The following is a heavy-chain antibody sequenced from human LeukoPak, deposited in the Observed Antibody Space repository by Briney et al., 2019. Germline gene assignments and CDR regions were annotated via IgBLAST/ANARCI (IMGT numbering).Heavy chain of an antibody. V-gene: IGHV1-2*02. CDR1: GYTFTGYY. CDR3: ARYCSGGSCYSYDAFDI. Sequence: ASVKVSCKASGYTFTGYYMHWVRQAPGQGLEWMGWINPNSGGTNYAQKFQGRVTMTRDTPISTAYMELSRLRSDDTAVYYCARYCSGGSCYSYDAFDIWGQGTMVTVSS. D-gene: IGHD2-15*01. J-gene: IGHJ3*02. CDR2: INPNSGGT.